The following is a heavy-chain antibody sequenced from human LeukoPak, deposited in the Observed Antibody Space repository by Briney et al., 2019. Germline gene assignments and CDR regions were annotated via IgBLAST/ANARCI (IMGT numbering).Heavy chain of an antibody. D-gene: IGHD3-10*01. CDR2: INHSGST. CDR3: AINAAFRRSFGDLEYFQH. V-gene: IGHV4-34*01. CDR1: GGSFSGYY. Sequence: SETLSLTCAAYGGSFSGYYWSWIRQPPGKGLEWIGEINHSGSTNYNPSLKSRVTISVDTSKNQFSLKLSSVTAADTAVYYCAINAAFRRSFGDLEYFQHWGQGTLVTVSS. J-gene: IGHJ1*01.